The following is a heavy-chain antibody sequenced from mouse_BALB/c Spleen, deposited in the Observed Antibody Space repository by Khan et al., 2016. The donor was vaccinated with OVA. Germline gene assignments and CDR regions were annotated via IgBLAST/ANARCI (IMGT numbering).Heavy chain of an antibody. CDR1: GYTFINYW. D-gene: IGHD1-1*01. Sequence: QVQLQQSGAELAKPGASVKMSCKASGYTFINYWILWVKQRPGQGLEWIGYINPSTGYTEYNQNFKDKATLTADKYSRTAYMQLSSLTSEDSAVDCCARRGLRWDFDYWGQGTTLTVSS. CDR3: ARRGLRWDFDY. V-gene: IGHV1-7*01. J-gene: IGHJ2*01. CDR2: INPSTGYT.